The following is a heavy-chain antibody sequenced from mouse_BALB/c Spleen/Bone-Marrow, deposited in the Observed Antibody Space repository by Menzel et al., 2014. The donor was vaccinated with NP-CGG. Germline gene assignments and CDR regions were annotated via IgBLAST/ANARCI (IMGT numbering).Heavy chain of an antibody. V-gene: IGHV1S135*01. CDR1: GYAFTSYN. J-gene: IGHJ1*01. Sequence: VQLQQPGPELVKPGASVKVSCKASGYAFTSYNMYWVKQSHGKSLEWIGYIDPYNGATSYNQKFKGKATLTVDKSSSTAYMHLNSLTSEDSAAYYCARREPSYWYFDVWGAGTTVTVSS. CDR2: IDPYNGAT. CDR3: ARREPSYWYFDV.